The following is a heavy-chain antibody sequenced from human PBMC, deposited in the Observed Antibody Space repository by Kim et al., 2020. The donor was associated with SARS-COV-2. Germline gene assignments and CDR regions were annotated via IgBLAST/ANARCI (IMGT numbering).Heavy chain of an antibody. V-gene: IGHV4-30-2*04. J-gene: IGHJ4*02. CDR3: ARSIAAAARFRY. Sequence: YDDPPLKSRVTISVDTSKNQFSLKLSAVTAADTAVYYCARSIAAAARFRYWGQGTLVTVSS. D-gene: IGHD6-13*01.